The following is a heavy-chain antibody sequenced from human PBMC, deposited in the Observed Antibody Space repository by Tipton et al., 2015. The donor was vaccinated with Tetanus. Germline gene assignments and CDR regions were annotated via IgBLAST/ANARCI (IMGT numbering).Heavy chain of an antibody. V-gene: IGHV4-31*03. CDR2: IYYNGNT. D-gene: IGHD2-21*01. Sequence: TLSLTCTVSVGSISSGDYYWSWLRQLPGRGLEWIGYIYYNGNTYYNPSLQSRVTISVDTSKNQFSLQLAFVTAADTAIYYCARERIEAFYYHGLDVWGPGTTVTVSS. CDR3: ARERIEAFYYHGLDV. CDR1: VGSISSGDYY. J-gene: IGHJ6*02.